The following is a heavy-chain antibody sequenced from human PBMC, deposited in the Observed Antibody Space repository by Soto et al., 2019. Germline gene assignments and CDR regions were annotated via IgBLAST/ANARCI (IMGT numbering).Heavy chain of an antibody. Sequence: EVQLVESGGGVVRPGGSLRLSCAASGFTFDDYGMSWVRQAPGKGLEWVSGINWNGGSTGYADSVKGRFTISRDNAKNSLYLQMNSLRAEDTALYYCARDLGRYFDWPLAYYFDYWGQGTLVTVSS. V-gene: IGHV3-20*04. CDR1: GFTFDDYG. J-gene: IGHJ4*02. CDR3: ARDLGRYFDWPLAYYFDY. CDR2: INWNGGST. D-gene: IGHD3-9*01.